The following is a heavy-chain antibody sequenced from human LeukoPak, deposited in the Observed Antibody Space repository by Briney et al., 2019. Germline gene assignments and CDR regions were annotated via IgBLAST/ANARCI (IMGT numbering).Heavy chain of an antibody. V-gene: IGHV4-59*01. CDR1: GGSISSYY. J-gene: IGHJ5*02. CDR3: AREYIAAAGTTGFDP. CDR2: IYYSGST. D-gene: IGHD6-13*01. Sequence: SETLSLTCTVSGGSISSYYWSWIRQPPGKGLEWIGYIYYSGSTNYNPSLKSRVTISVDTSKNQFPLKLSSVTAADTAVHYCAREYIAAAGTTGFDPWGQGTLVTVSS.